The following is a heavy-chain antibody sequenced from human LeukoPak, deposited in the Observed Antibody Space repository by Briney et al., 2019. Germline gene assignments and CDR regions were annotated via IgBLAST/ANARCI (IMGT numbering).Heavy chain of an antibody. CDR1: GFTFSSYS. V-gene: IGHV3-48*01. Sequence: PGGSLRLSCAASGFTFSSYSMSWVRQAPGKGLGWVSYISTISSIIYYADSVKGRFTISRDDAKNSVSLQMNGLRAEDTAVYYCIKDMGYCSGGSCYRWFDSWGQGTLVTVSS. CDR2: ISTISSII. D-gene: IGHD2-15*01. CDR3: IKDMGYCSGGSCYRWFDS. J-gene: IGHJ5*01.